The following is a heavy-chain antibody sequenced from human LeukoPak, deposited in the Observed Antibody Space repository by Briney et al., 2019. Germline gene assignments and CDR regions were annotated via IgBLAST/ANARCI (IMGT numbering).Heavy chain of an antibody. J-gene: IGHJ4*02. CDR2: LYNAGST. CDR1: GFTVSNKY. CDR3: ARLKGSFDYFDY. V-gene: IGHV3-53*01. Sequence: GGSLRLSCVASGFTVSNKYMSWVRQAPGKGLEWVSVLYNAGSTYYADSVKGRFTISRDNSKNTLYLQMYSLRAEDTAVYYCARLKGSFDYFDYWGQGILVTVYS.